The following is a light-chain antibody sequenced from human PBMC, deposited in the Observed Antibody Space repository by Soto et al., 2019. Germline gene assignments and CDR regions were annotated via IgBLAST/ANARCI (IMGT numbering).Light chain of an antibody. V-gene: IGKV3-15*01. J-gene: IGKJ5*01. CDR3: QQYSKWPLT. CDR1: QSVSNK. Sequence: EIVMTQSPATLSVSPGEGVTLSCRASQSVSNKLAWYQQKPGQSPGLLIYDASARATGVPARFSGTGSGTEFTLTISSLQSQDFAVYYCQQYSKWPLTFGQGTRLEIK. CDR2: DAS.